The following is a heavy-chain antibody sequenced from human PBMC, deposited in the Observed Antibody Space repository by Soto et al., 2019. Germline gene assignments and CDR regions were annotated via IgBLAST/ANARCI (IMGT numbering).Heavy chain of an antibody. CDR2: IYYSGST. CDR1: GGSISSYY. J-gene: IGHJ4*02. D-gene: IGHD5-18*01. CDR3: AMGYSYGYFDY. V-gene: IGHV4-59*01. Sequence: SEILSLTCTVSGGSISSYYWSWIRQPPGKGLEWIGYIYYSGSTNYNPSLKSRVTISVDTSKNQFSLKLSSVTAADTAVYYCAMGYSYGYFDYWGQGTLVTVSS.